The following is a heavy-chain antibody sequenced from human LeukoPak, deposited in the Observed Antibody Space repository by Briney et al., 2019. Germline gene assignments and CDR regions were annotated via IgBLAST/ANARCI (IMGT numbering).Heavy chain of an antibody. CDR1: GYTFTSYD. J-gene: IGHJ5*02. CDR2: MSPNSGNT. D-gene: IGHD3-9*01. Sequence: ASVKVSCKASGYTFTSYDINWVRQATGQGLEWMGWMSPNSGNTGYAQKFQGRVTMIRNTSISTAYMELSSLRSEDTAVYYCARVGSQNYDILTGYYSYNWFDPWGQGTLVTVSS. CDR3: ARVGSQNYDILTGYYSYNWFDP. V-gene: IGHV1-8*01.